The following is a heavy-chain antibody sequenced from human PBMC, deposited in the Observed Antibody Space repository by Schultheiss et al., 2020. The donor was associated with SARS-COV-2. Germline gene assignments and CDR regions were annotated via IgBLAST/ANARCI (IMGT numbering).Heavy chain of an antibody. D-gene: IGHD1-26*01. Sequence: SETLSLTCTVSGGSISSYYWSWIRQPPGKGLEWIGHVSYSGSTDYNPSLKSRVAISLDTSKNQFSLKLSSVTAADTAVYYCARASGSFNYYYMDVWGKGTTVTVSS. CDR3: ARASGSFNYYYMDV. CDR2: VSYSGST. V-gene: IGHV4-59*12. J-gene: IGHJ6*03. CDR1: GGSISSYY.